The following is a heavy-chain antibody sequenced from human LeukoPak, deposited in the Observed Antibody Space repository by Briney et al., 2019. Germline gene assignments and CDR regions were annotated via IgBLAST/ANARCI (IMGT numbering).Heavy chain of an antibody. Sequence: PGGSLRLSCAASGFTFSSYEMNWVRQAPGKGLEWVSYISSSGSTIYYADSVKGRFTISRDNAKNSLYLQMNSLRAEDTAVYYCARYDLSDYYMDVWGKGTTVTISS. CDR1: GFTFSSYE. CDR2: ISSSGSTI. D-gene: IGHD5-12*01. J-gene: IGHJ6*03. CDR3: ARYDLSDYYMDV. V-gene: IGHV3-48*03.